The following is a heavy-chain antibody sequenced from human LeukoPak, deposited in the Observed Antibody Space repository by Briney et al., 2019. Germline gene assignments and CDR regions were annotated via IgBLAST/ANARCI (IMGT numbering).Heavy chain of an antibody. CDR2: IWYDGSNK. J-gene: IGHJ4*02. V-gene: IGHV3-33*01. CDR3: ARESSGYYYAQHKDFDY. D-gene: IGHD3-22*01. CDR1: GFTFSSYG. Sequence: GGSLRLSCAASGFTFSSYGMPWVRQAPGKGLEWVAVIWYDGSNKYYADSVKGRFTISRDNSKNTLYLQMNSLRAEDTAVYYCARESSGYYYAQHKDFDYWGQGTLVTVSS.